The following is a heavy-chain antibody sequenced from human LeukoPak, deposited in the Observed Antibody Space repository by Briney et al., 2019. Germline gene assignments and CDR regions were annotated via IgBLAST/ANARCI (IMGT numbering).Heavy chain of an antibody. CDR2: INPSDATT. CDR3: ARAPANKYDSRLTEDY. J-gene: IGHJ4*02. Sequence: GASVKVSCKASGYTFTGYYIHWVRQAPGQGLEWMGIINPSDATTSYAQKFRGRVTLTRDTSTSTVYMELSSLRSEDTAVYYCARAPANKYDSRLTEDYWGQGTLVTLSS. V-gene: IGHV1-46*01. D-gene: IGHD3-22*01. CDR1: GYTFTGYY.